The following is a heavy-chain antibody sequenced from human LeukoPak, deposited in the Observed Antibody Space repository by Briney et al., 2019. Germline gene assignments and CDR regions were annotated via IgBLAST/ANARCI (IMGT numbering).Heavy chain of an antibody. D-gene: IGHD5-12*01. CDR2: INPNSGGT. CDR1: GYTFTGYY. CDR3: ALEYSGYDYEYYFDY. V-gene: IGHV1-2*02. Sequence: GASVKVSCKASGYTFTGYYMHWVRQAPGQGLEWMGWINPNSGGTNYAQKFQGRVTMTRDTSISTAYMELSRLRSDDTAVYYCALEYSGYDYEYYFDYWGQGTLVTVSS. J-gene: IGHJ4*02.